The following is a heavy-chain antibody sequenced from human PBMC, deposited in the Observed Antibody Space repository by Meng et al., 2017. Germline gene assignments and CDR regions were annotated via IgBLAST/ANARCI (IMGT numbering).Heavy chain of an antibody. V-gene: IGHV4-34*01. CDR2: INHSGST. D-gene: IGHD3-3*01. J-gene: IGHJ4*02. CDR1: GGSFSGYY. Sequence: GQLPQWGEGMFKPLETLALTCAGLGGSFSGYYWSWIRQAPGKGLEWIGEINHSGSTNHNPSLKSRVTISVDTSKNPFSLKLTSVTAADTAVYYCARRWVIWSGYRLDYWGQGTLVTVSS. CDR3: ARRWVIWSGYRLDY.